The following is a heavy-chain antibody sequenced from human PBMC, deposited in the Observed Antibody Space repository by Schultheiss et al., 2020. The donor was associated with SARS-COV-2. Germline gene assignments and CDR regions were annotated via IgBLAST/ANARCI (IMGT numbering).Heavy chain of an antibody. J-gene: IGHJ4*02. Sequence: GGSLRLSCAASGFTFSSYAMSWVRQAPGKGLEWVSAISGSGGSTYYADSVKGRFTISRDNSKNTLYLQMNSLRAEDTAVYYCAKPSPSMVRGVMIPHFDYWGQGTLVTVSS. CDR3: AKPSPSMVRGVMIPHFDY. D-gene: IGHD3-10*01. CDR1: GFTFSSYA. V-gene: IGHV3-23*01. CDR2: ISGSGGST.